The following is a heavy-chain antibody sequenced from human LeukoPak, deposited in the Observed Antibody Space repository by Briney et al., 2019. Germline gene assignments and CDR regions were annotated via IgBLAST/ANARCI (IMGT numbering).Heavy chain of an antibody. CDR2: IYPGDSDT. Sequence: GESLKISCKGSGYSFTSYWIGWVRQMPVKGLEWMGIIYPGDSDTRYSPSFQGQVTISADKSISTAYLQWSSLKASDTAMYYCARGSSHDYSNYVWFDPWGQGTLVTVSS. CDR3: ARGSSHDYSNYVWFDP. D-gene: IGHD4-11*01. V-gene: IGHV5-51*01. J-gene: IGHJ5*02. CDR1: GYSFTSYW.